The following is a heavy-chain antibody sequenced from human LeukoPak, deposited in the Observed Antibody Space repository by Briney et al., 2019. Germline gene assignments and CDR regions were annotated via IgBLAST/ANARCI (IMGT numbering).Heavy chain of an antibody. CDR1: GFTFSKYY. Sequence: KPGGSLRLSCAASGFTFSKYYMSWIRQAPGKGLEWISYIVNSGGTTSYADSVQGRFTISSDDAKNSLYLQMNSLRAEDTAVYYCAGGYGSGSYSAWGQGIPVTVS. J-gene: IGHJ5*02. D-gene: IGHD3-10*01. CDR3: AGGYGSGSYSA. V-gene: IGHV3-11*01. CDR2: IVNSGGTT.